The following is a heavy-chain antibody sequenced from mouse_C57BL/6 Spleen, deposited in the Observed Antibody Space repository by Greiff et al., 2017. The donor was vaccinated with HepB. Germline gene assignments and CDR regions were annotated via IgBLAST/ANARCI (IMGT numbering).Heavy chain of an antibody. Sequence: EVQLQQSGAELVRPGASVKLSCTASGFNIKDDYMHWVKQRPEQGLEWIGWIDPENGDTEYASKFQGKATITADTSSNTAYLQLSSLTSEDTAVYYCTNWDGSFDVWGTGTTVTVSS. CDR1: GFNIKDDY. V-gene: IGHV14-4*01. CDR2: IDPENGDT. J-gene: IGHJ1*03. D-gene: IGHD4-1*01. CDR3: TNWDGSFDV.